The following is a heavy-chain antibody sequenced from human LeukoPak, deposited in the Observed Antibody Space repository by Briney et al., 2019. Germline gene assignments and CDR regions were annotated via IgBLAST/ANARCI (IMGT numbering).Heavy chain of an antibody. CDR1: GGSISSYY. D-gene: IGHD2-2*01. CDR2: IYTSGST. J-gene: IGHJ4*02. V-gene: IGHV4-4*07. CDR3: ASGTYCSSTSCYWDY. Sequence: TSETLSLTCTVSGGSISSYYWSWIRQPAGKGLEWIGRIYTSGSTNYNPSLKSRVTMSVDTSKNQFSLKLSSVTAADTAVYYCASGTYCSSTSCYWDYWGQGTLVTVPS.